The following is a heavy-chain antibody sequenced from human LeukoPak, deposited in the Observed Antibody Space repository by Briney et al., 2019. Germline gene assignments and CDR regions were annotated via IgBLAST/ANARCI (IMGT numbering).Heavy chain of an antibody. CDR3: ARDLEPNTNRYQLLYESSHWFDP. CDR2: ISAYNGNT. V-gene: IGHV1-18*01. CDR1: GYTFTSDS. J-gene: IGHJ5*02. Sequence: GASLKVSCKASGYTFTSDSISWVRQAPGQELEWRRWISAYNGNTNYAQKLQGRVTMTTDTSTSTAYMELRSLRSDDTAVYYCARDLEPNTNRYQLLYESSHWFDPWGQGTLVTVSS. D-gene: IGHD2-2*02.